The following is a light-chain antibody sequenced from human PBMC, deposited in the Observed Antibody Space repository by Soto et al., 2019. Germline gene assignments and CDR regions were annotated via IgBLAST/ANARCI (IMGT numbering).Light chain of an antibody. Sequence: QLVLTQPPSVSGAPGQRVTISCTGTSLNIGAGYDVHWYQQVPGTAPKLLIFANINRPSGVPDRFSGSKSDTSASLAITGLQAEDEADYYCQSYDRSLSGVVFGGGTKLTVL. CDR3: QSYDRSLSGVV. CDR2: ANI. V-gene: IGLV1-40*01. CDR1: SLNIGAGYD. J-gene: IGLJ2*01.